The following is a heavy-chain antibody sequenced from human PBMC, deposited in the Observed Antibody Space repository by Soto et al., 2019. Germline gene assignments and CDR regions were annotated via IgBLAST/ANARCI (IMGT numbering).Heavy chain of an antibody. Sequence: GASVKVSCKASGGTFSSYAISWVRQAPGQGLEWMGGIIPIFGTANYAQKFQGRVTITADESTSTAYMELSSLRSEDTAVYYCARIRGYYDSSGYYNDYYYYGMDVWGQGTTVTV. D-gene: IGHD3-22*01. V-gene: IGHV1-69*13. CDR2: IIPIFGTA. CDR1: GGTFSSYA. J-gene: IGHJ6*02. CDR3: ARIRGYYDSSGYYNDYYYYGMDV.